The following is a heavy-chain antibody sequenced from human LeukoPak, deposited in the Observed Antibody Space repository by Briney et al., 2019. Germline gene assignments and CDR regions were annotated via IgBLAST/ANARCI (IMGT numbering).Heavy chain of an antibody. CDR3: ARLRTETTNYDAFDI. Sequence: ASVKVSCKVSGYTLTELSMHWVRQAPGQGLEWMGIFDPSGGSTSYTQKFQGRVTMTRDTSTSTVYMELGSLRFEDTAVYYCARLRTETTNYDAFDIWGQGTMVTVSS. J-gene: IGHJ3*02. CDR2: FDPSGGST. D-gene: IGHD4-17*01. CDR1: GYTLTELS. V-gene: IGHV1-46*01.